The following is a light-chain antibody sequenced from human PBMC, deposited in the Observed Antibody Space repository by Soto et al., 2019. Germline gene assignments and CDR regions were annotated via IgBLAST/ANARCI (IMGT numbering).Light chain of an antibody. Sequence: QSALTQPRSVSGSPGQSGTISCTGTSSDVGGYNYVSWYQQHPGQAPKLLIYDVSKRPSGVPDRFSGSKSGNSASLTSSGLQAEDEAEYYCCSYAGSYNVVFGGGTKLTVL. V-gene: IGLV2-11*01. CDR2: DVS. CDR1: SSDVGGYNY. J-gene: IGLJ2*01. CDR3: CSYAGSYNVV.